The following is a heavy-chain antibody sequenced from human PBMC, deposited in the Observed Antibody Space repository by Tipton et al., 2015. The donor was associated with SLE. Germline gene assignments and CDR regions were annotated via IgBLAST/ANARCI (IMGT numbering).Heavy chain of an antibody. J-gene: IGHJ4*02. D-gene: IGHD3-3*01. Sequence: GSLRLSCAASGFIVSSNFMSWVRQAPGKGLEWVSVIYGDGSTNYADSVKGRFTISGDNSKNTVYLQMSSLRAEDTAVYYCATGNRGYYRPFDYWGQGTLVTVSS. CDR3: ATGNRGYYRPFDY. CDR2: IYGDGST. CDR1: GFIVSSNF. V-gene: IGHV3-53*05.